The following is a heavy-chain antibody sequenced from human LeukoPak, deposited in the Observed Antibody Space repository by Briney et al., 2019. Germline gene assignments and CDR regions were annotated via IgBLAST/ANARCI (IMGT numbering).Heavy chain of an antibody. CDR2: INHSGST. CDR3: ARGGPVAGNVPYDY. CDR1: GGSFSGYY. V-gene: IGHV4-34*01. Sequence: SETLSLTCAVYGGSFSGYYWSWIRQPPGKGLEWIGEINHSGSTNYNPSLKSRVTISVDTSKNQFSLKLSSVTAADTAVYYCARGGPVAGNVPYDYWGQGTLVTVSS. J-gene: IGHJ4*02. D-gene: IGHD6-19*01.